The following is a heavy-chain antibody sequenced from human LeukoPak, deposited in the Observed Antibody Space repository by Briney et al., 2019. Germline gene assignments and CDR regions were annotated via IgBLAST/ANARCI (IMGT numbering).Heavy chain of an antibody. CDR1: GGSISSTTYY. CDR3: ARHKGIVNKPFDY. D-gene: IGHD3-16*02. Sequence: SEPLSLTCIVSGGSISSTTYYWGWIRQPPGRGLEWIGSLYYSGTSCYSPSLKSQVTMSVDTSKNQSSLKLTSVTAADTAVYYCARHKGIVNKPFDYWGQGTLVTVSS. CDR2: LYYSGTS. V-gene: IGHV4-39*01. J-gene: IGHJ4*02.